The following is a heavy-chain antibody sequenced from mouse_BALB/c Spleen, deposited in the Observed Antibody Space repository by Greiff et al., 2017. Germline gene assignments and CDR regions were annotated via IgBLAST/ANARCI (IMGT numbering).Heavy chain of an antibody. CDR3: ARSGSSYPLYAMDY. CDR2: IWGDGST. Sequence: VQLKESGPGLVAPSQSLSITCTVSGFSLTGYGVNWVRQPPGKGLEWLGMIWGDGSTDYNSALKSRLSISKDNSKSQVFLKMNSLQTDDTARYYCARSGSSYPLYAMDYWGQGTSVTVSS. J-gene: IGHJ4*01. CDR1: GFSLTGYG. D-gene: IGHD1-1*01. V-gene: IGHV2-6-7*01.